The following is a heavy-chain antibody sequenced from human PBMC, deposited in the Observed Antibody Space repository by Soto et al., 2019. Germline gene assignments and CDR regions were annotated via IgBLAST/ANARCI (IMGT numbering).Heavy chain of an antibody. Sequence: PGGSLRLSCAASGFTFSSYAMSWVRQAPGKELEWVSAISGSGGSTYYADSVKGRFTISRDNSKNTLYLQMNSLRAEDTAVYYCAKDRDGYNWVFDYWGQGTLVTVSS. D-gene: IGHD5-12*01. CDR3: AKDRDGYNWVFDY. V-gene: IGHV3-23*01. J-gene: IGHJ4*02. CDR2: ISGSGGST. CDR1: GFTFSSYA.